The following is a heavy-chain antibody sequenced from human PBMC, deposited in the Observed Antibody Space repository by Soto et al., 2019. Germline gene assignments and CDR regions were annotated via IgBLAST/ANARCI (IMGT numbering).Heavy chain of an antibody. CDR2: IIPMYGIA. J-gene: IGHJ5*02. D-gene: IGHD1-26*01. Sequence: QVQLVQSGAEVKKPGSSVRVSCRTSGGTFKKYGFSWVRQAPGQGLEWMGGIIPMYGIANYGQIFQGRLKITADESTNTVYMDLTSLKSEDKAVYYCAGEVGGTGLHLWGQGTQVTVSS. CDR3: AGEVGGTGLHL. CDR1: GGTFKKYG. V-gene: IGHV1-69*12.